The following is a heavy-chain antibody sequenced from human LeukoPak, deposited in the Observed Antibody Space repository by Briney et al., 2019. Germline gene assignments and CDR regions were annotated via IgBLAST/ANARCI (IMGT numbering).Heavy chain of an antibody. J-gene: IGHJ4*02. CDR2: ISGGVGNT. V-gene: IGHV3-23*01. CDR3: ANRRDGVFWY. CDR1: GFTFSSYA. Sequence: PGGSLRLSCAASGFTFSSYAMNWVRQAPGKGLEWVSSISGGVGNTYSADSVKGRFTISRDNSKNTLYLQMNSLRVEDTAVYSCANRRDGVFWYWGQGTLVTVSS. D-gene: IGHD3-3*01.